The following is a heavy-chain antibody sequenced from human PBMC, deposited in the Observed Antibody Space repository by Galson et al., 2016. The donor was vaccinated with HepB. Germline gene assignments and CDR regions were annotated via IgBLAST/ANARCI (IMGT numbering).Heavy chain of an antibody. V-gene: IGHV3-23*01. Sequence: SLRLSCAASGFTFSSHAMTWVRQAPGKGLEWVSSISGGGGSSYYAHSVPGRFTISRDKSKDTLYLQMNSLRPEDTALYFCARSQSHISGIAEYYFNFWGQGTLVTVSS. CDR1: GFTFSSHA. CDR3: ARSQSHISGIAEYYFNF. CDR2: ISGGGGSS. J-gene: IGHJ4*02. D-gene: IGHD1-20*01.